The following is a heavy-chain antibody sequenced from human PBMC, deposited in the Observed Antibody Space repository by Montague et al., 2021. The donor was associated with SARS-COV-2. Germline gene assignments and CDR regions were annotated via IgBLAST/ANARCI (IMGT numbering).Heavy chain of an antibody. CDR3: ASPPFGVAPYYFDY. Sequence: SETLSLTCAVYGGSFSGYYWSWIRQPPGKGLEWIGETNHSGSTNYNPSLKSRVTISVDTSKNQFSLKLSSVTAADTAVYYCASPPFGVAPYYFDYWGQGTLVTVSS. CDR2: TNHSGST. CDR1: GGSFSGYY. D-gene: IGHD3-3*01. J-gene: IGHJ4*02. V-gene: IGHV4-34*01.